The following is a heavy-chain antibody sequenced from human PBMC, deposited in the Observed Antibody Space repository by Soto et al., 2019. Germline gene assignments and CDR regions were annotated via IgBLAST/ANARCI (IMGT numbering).Heavy chain of an antibody. Sequence: QVQLVQSGAEVKKPGASVKVSCKASGYTFTGYYMHWVRQAPGQGLEWMGWINPNSGGTNYAQKFQGRVTMTRDTSISTAYMELSRLRSDDTAVYYCARDQSITMIVVVTNDAFDIWGQGTMVIVSS. CDR2: INPNSGGT. V-gene: IGHV1-2*02. CDR3: ARDQSITMIVVVTNDAFDI. CDR1: GYTFTGYY. D-gene: IGHD3-22*01. J-gene: IGHJ3*02.